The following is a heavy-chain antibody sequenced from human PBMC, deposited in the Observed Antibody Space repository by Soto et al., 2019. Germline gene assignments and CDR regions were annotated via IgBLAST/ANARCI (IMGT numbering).Heavy chain of an antibody. J-gene: IGHJ5*02. Sequence: GGSLRLSCAASGFTFSDYAMNWVRQAPGKGLDWVSYISNTSTTIYYADSVKGRLTISRDNAKNSLFLQMNSLRDEDTAVYYCARTSFYYDSNGYYYSWFDPWGQGTLVTVSS. V-gene: IGHV3-48*02. D-gene: IGHD3-22*01. CDR3: ARTSFYYDSNGYYYSWFDP. CDR2: ISNTSTTI. CDR1: GFTFSDYA.